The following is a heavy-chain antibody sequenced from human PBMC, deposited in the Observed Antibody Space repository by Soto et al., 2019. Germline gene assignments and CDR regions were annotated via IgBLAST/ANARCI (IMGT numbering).Heavy chain of an antibody. CDR3: ARVGSDFDAFDI. V-gene: IGHV4-31*03. Sequence: QVQLQESGPGLVKPSQTLSLTCSVSGGSISRGDYYWSWIRQHPGRGLEWIGYIYHSGGTNYNPSLKSRVFISVDTSKSQFSLNLTSVTAADTAVYRCARVGSDFDAFDIWGQGTMVTVSS. CDR2: IYHSGGT. D-gene: IGHD3-16*01. CDR1: GGSISRGDYY. J-gene: IGHJ3*02.